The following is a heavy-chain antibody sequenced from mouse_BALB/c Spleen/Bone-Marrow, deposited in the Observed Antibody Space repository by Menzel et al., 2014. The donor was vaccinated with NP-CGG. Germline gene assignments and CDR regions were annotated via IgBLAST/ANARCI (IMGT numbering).Heavy chain of an antibody. CDR2: INPYNGDT. D-gene: IGHD1-1*01. CDR1: GYSFTGYF. CDR3: GRVYYYGSSYFDY. Sequence: VQLQQSGPELVKPGASVKISCKASGYSFTGYFMNWVKQSHGKSLEWIGRINPYNGDTFYNQKFKGKATLTVNKSSSTAHMELLSLTSEDSAVYYYGRVYYYGSSYFDYWGQGTTLTVSS. V-gene: IGHV1-37*01. J-gene: IGHJ2*01.